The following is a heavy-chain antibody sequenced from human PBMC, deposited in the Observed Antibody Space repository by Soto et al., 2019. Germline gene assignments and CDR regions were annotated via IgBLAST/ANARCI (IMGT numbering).Heavy chain of an antibody. CDR1: GYTFTSYA. CDR2: INAGNGNT. CDR3: ARAMVEATVVTSWFDP. D-gene: IGHD4-17*01. J-gene: IGHJ5*02. V-gene: IGHV1-3*01. Sequence: ASVKVSCTASGYTFTSYAMHWVRQAPGQRLEWMGWINAGNGNTKYSQKFQGRVTITRDTSASAAYMELSSLRSEDTAVYYCARAMVEATVVTSWFDPWGQGTLVTVSS.